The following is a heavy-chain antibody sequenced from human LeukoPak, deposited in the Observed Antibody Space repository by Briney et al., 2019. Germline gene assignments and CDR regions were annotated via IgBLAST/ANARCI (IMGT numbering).Heavy chain of an antibody. J-gene: IGHJ4*02. CDR1: GVTFNNDA. CDR3: AKHFSSGTYDNYFDY. V-gene: IGHV3-23*01. D-gene: IGHD3-10*01. CDR2: ISDNGGGT. Sequence: GGSLRLSCVASGVTFNNDAMSWVRQAPGKGMEWVSAISDNGGGTWSADSVRGRFTISRDNSKNTLYLQMDSLRAGDTAVYYCAKHFSSGTYDNYFDYWGQGPLVTVSS.